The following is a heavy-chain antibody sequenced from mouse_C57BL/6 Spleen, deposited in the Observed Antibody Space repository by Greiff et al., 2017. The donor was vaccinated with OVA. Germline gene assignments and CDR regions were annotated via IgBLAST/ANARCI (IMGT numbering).Heavy chain of an antibody. J-gene: IGHJ2*01. D-gene: IGHD1-1*01. CDR3: ARGDTTVVNYFDY. Sequence: VQLKQSGPELVKPGASVKMSCKASGYTFTDYNMHWVKQSHGKSLEWIGYINPNNGGTSYNQKFKGKATLTVNKSSSTAYMELRSLTSEDSAVYYCARGDTTVVNYFDYWGQGTTLTVSS. CDR1: GYTFTDYN. V-gene: IGHV1-22*01. CDR2: INPNNGGT.